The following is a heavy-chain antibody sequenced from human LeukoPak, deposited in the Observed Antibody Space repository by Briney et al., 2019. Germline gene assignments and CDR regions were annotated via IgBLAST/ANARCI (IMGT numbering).Heavy chain of an antibody. CDR1: GFTFSSYS. Sequence: PGGSLRLSCAASGFTFSSYSMTWVRQAPGKGLEWVSYISSSGSTMYYADSVKGRFTISRDNAKNSLYLQMNSLRAEDTAVYYCARVVVVVPAAIAYYYYGMDVWGQGTTVTVSS. V-gene: IGHV3-48*04. D-gene: IGHD2-2*01. CDR2: ISSSGSTM. J-gene: IGHJ6*02. CDR3: ARVVVVVPAAIAYYYYGMDV.